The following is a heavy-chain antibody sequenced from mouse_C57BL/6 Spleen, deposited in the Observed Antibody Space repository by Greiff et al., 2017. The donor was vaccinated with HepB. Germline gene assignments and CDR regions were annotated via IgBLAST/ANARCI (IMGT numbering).Heavy chain of an antibody. J-gene: IGHJ3*01. Sequence: VQLQQSGPVLVKPGASVKMSCKASGYTFTDYYMNWVKQSHGKSLEWIGVINPYNGGTSYNQKFKGKATLTVDKSSSTAYMELNSLTSEDSAVYYCANFSPAWFAYWGQGTLVTVSA. CDR2: INPYNGGT. CDR1: GYTFTDYY. V-gene: IGHV1-19*01. CDR3: ANFSPAWFAY.